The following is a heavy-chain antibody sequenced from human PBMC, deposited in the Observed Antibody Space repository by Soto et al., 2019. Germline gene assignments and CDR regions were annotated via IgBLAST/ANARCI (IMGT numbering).Heavy chain of an antibody. V-gene: IGHV4-39*01. CDR3: ARHLFSSGWYLI. J-gene: IGHJ3*02. CDR2: IYYSGST. D-gene: IGHD6-19*01. Sequence: QLQLQESGPGLVKPSETLSLTCTVSGGSISSSSYYWGWIRQPPGKGLEWIGSIYYSGSTYYNPSLKSRVTISIDTSKNQFSLQLSSVTAADTAVYYFARHLFSSGWYLIWGQGTMVTVSS. CDR1: GGSISSSSYY.